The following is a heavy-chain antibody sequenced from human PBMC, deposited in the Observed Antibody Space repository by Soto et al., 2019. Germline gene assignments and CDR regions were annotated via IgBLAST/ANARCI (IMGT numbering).Heavy chain of an antibody. J-gene: IGHJ6*03. Sequence: QVQLVESGGGVVQPGRSLRLSCAASGFTFSSYGMHWVRQAPGKGLEWVAVISYDGSNKYYADSVKGRFTISRDNSKNPLYLQMNSLRAEDTAVYYCAKDHYYGSGSYLDIFYMDVWGKGTTVTVSS. D-gene: IGHD3-10*01. CDR2: ISYDGSNK. CDR1: GFTFSSYG. CDR3: AKDHYYGSGSYLDIFYMDV. V-gene: IGHV3-30*18.